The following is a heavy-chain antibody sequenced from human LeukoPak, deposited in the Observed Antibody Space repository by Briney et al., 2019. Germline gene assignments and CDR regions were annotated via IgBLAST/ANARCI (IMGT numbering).Heavy chain of an antibody. D-gene: IGHD6-19*01. CDR2: IKSKSDRGTT. J-gene: IGHJ3*02. CDR1: GFTVINAW. Sequence: GGSLRLSCAASGFTVINAWMSWVRQAPGRGLEWVGRIKSKSDRGTTDYAAPVKGRFTISRDDSKNTLYLQMDSLQTDDTAVYYCATEYRDSSGWYGAFDIWGQGTMVTVSS. V-gene: IGHV3-15*01. CDR3: ATEYRDSSGWYGAFDI.